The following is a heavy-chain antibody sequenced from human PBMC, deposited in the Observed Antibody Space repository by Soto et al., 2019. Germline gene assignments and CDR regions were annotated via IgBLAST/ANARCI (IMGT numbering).Heavy chain of an antibody. D-gene: IGHD3-9*01. CDR2: IHYSGST. Sequence: QVQLQESGPGLVKPSETLYLTCTVSGGSISPYYWSWIRQPPGKGPEWIGYIHYSGSTNYNPSLKSRVTLSVDTSQNQYSLELSSVTAADTAVYYCASVWLSGPFEYWGQGTLVTVSS. V-gene: IGHV4-59*01. CDR1: GGSISPYY. J-gene: IGHJ4*02. CDR3: ASVWLSGPFEY.